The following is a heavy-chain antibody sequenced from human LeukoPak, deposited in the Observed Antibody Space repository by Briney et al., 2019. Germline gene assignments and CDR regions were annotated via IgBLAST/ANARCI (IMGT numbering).Heavy chain of an antibody. CDR2: INHSGST. Sequence: SETLSLTCAVYGGSFSGYYWSWIRQPPGKGLEWIGEINHSGSTNYNPSLKSRVTISVDTSKNQFSLKLSSVTAADTAVYYCARLLGIPYWGQGTLVTVSS. CDR3: ARLLGIPY. J-gene: IGHJ4*02. D-gene: IGHD7-27*01. V-gene: IGHV4-34*01. CDR1: GGSFSGYY.